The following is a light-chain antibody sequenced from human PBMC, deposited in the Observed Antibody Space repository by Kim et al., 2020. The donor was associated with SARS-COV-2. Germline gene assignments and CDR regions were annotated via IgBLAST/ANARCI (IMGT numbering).Light chain of an antibody. CDR2: DVT. J-gene: IGLJ3*02. CDR1: TRDLFDAHY. CDR3: SSYTDSVL. V-gene: IGLV2-14*03. Sequence: PGQAIHISSPATTRDLFDAHYVSWTQHVPGKPPKLILYDVTVRPAGVSNRFSGSISGNTASLTISGLQAEDEADYYCSSYTDSVLFGGGTQLTVL.